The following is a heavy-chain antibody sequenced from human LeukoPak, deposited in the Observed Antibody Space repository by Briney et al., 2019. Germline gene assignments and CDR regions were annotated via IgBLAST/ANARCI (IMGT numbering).Heavy chain of an antibody. V-gene: IGHV3-9*01. J-gene: IGHJ3*02. CDR2: ISWNSGKT. D-gene: IGHD3-3*01. CDR3: VAGSGYSPADAFYI. Sequence: SLKLFCAASGNTFCGYGMYWVRQTAGKGLEWVPGISWNSGKTGYADSVKGRFTVSRDNAKNSLFLQMNSLRTEDAALYYCVAGSGYSPADAFYIWGQGTRVTASS. CDR1: GNTFCGYG.